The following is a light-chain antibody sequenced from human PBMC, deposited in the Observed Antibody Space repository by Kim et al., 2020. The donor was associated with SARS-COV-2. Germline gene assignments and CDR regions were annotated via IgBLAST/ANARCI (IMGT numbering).Light chain of an antibody. CDR1: HDISRY. V-gene: IGKV1-39*01. CDR2: SAS. CDR3: QQTDNASQT. J-gene: IGKJ1*01. Sequence: AAVGCIVTITCRASHDISRYLNRYQQIPGKAPKLLIYSASSVQSEVPSRFTGNCSETAFTLTVSSLQPEDFATYYSQQTDNASQTFGQGTKVDIK.